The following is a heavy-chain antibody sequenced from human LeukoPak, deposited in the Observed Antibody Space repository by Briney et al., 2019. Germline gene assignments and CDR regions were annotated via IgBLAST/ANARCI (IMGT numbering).Heavy chain of an antibody. D-gene: IGHD6-13*01. Sequence: PGGSLRLSCAASGFTVSSNYMSWVRQAPGKGLEWVSVIYSGGSTYYADSVKGRFTISRDNSKNTLYLQMNSLRAEDTAVYYCAKDSSSWYQVSSWFDPWGQGTLVTVSS. V-gene: IGHV3-53*01. J-gene: IGHJ5*02. CDR2: IYSGGST. CDR3: AKDSSSWYQVSSWFDP. CDR1: GFTVSSNY.